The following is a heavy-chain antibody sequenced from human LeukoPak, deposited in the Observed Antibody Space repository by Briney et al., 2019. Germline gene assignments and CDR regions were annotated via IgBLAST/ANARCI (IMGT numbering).Heavy chain of an antibody. J-gene: IGHJ4*02. Sequence: GRSLRLSCAASGFTFSSYGMHWVRQAPGKGLEWVAVIWYGGSNKYYADSVKGRFTISRDNSKNTLYLQMNSLRAEDTAVYYRACVGATLGFDYWGQGTLVTVSS. CDR2: IWYGGSNK. V-gene: IGHV3-33*08. D-gene: IGHD1-26*01. CDR1: GFTFSSYG. CDR3: ACVGATLGFDY.